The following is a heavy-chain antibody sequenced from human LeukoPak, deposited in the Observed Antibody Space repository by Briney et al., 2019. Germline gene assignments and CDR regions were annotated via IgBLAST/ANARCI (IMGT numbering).Heavy chain of an antibody. CDR3: ARDRDYGDFYY. V-gene: IGHV3-7*01. Sequence: PGGSLRLSCAASGFTFSDYYMSWIRQAPGKGLEWVANIKQDGSEKYYVDSVKGRFTISRDNAKNSLYLQMNSLRAEDTAVYYCARDRDYGDFYYWGQGTLVTVSS. J-gene: IGHJ4*02. CDR2: IKQDGSEK. D-gene: IGHD4-17*01. CDR1: GFTFSDYY.